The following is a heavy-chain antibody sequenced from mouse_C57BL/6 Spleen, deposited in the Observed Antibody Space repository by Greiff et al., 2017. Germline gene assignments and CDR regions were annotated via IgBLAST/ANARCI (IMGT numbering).Heavy chain of an antibody. V-gene: IGHV5-6*01. J-gene: IGHJ2*01. CDR1: GFTFSSSG. CDR2: ISSGGSYT. D-gene: IGHD1-1*01. Sequence: EVQLVESGGDLVKPGGSLKLSCAASGFTFSSSGMSWVRQTPDKRLEWVATISSGGSYTYYPDSVKGRFTITRDNAKNTLYLQMSSLKTEDTAMYYCARHGVITTVVENYFDYWGQGTTLTVSS. CDR3: ARHGVITTVVENYFDY.